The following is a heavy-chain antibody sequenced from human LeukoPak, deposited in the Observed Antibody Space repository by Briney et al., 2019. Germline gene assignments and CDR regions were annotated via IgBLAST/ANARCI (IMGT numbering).Heavy chain of an antibody. CDR3: ASSSIAVAGTLNRFDY. CDR1: GGSISSYY. CDR2: IYYSGST. V-gene: IGHV4-59*01. Sequence: PSETLSLTCTVSGGSISSYYWSWIRQPPGKGLEWIGYIYYSGSTNYNPSLKSRVTTSVDTSKNQFSLKLSSVTAADTAVYYCASSSIAVAGTLNRFDYWGQGTLVTVSS. D-gene: IGHD6-19*01. J-gene: IGHJ4*02.